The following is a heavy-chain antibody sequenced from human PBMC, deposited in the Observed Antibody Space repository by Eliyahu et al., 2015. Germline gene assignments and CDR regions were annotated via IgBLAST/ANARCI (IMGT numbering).Heavy chain of an antibody. J-gene: IGHJ5*02. V-gene: IGHV4-61*02. CDR1: GGSISSGSYY. CDR3: ARGEGYCSSTSCYNHWFDP. CDR2: IYTSGST. D-gene: IGHD2-2*02. Sequence: QVQLQESGPGLVKPSQTLSLTCTVSGGSISSGSYYWSWIRQPAGKGLEWIGRIYTSGSTPSNPSLKSRVTISVDTSKNQFSLKLSSVTAADTAVYYCARGEGYCSSTSCYNHWFDPWGQGTLVTVSS.